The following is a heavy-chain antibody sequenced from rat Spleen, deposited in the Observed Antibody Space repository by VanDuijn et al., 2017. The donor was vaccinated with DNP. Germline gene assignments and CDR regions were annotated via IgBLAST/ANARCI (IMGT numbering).Heavy chain of an antibody. Sequence: EVQLVQSGGGLVQPGRSLKLSCAASGFTFSKYGMAWVRQAPNKGLEWVATIIYDGSRTYYRDSVKGRFTISRDNAKSTLYLQMNSLISEDTATYYCARDRTGTWFAYWGQGTLVTVSS. CDR2: IIYDGSRT. J-gene: IGHJ3*01. CDR1: GFTFSKYG. V-gene: IGHV5-29*01. D-gene: IGHD5-1*01. CDR3: ARDRTGTWFAY.